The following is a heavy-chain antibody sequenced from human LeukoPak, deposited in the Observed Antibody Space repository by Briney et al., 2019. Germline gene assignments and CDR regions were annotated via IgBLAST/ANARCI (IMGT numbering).Heavy chain of an antibody. CDR1: GGTFSSYA. D-gene: IGHD5-12*01. CDR3: ARPLLDHRYSGYDFSY. Sequence: ASVKVSCKASGGTFSSYAISWVRQAPGQGLEWMGGIIPIFGTANYAQKFQGRVTITADESTSTAYMELSSLRSEDTAVYYCARPLLDHRYSGYDFSYRGQGTLVTVSS. CDR2: IIPIFGTA. V-gene: IGHV1-69*01. J-gene: IGHJ4*02.